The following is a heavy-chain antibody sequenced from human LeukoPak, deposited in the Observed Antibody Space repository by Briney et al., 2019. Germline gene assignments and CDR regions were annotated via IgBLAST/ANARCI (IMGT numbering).Heavy chain of an antibody. V-gene: IGHV3-15*01. Sequence: GGSLRLSCAASGFTFTNAWMSWVRQAPGKGLEWVARIRSKAYGGTPEYAAPVQGRFTISRDDSRATLYLQMNSLKTEDTAVYYCTTDLGGYFTGGSCYTGLYNCFDPWGQGTLVTVSS. J-gene: IGHJ5*02. CDR2: IRSKAYGGTP. D-gene: IGHD2-15*01. CDR3: TTDLGGYFTGGSCYTGLYNCFDP. CDR1: GFTFTNAW.